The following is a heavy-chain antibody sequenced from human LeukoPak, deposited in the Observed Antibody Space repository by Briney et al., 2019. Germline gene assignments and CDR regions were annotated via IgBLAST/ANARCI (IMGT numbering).Heavy chain of an antibody. CDR3: GASGSYYRVDF. CDR2: ISGSGGTT. CDR1: TFTFSSYA. Sequence: PGGSLRLSCAASTFTFSSYAMSWVRQAPGKGLEWVSVISGSGGTTYYADSVKGRFIISRDNSRNTVDLQMNSLRAEDTAVYYCGASGSYYRVDFWGQGTLVTVSS. J-gene: IGHJ4*02. D-gene: IGHD3-10*01. V-gene: IGHV3-23*01.